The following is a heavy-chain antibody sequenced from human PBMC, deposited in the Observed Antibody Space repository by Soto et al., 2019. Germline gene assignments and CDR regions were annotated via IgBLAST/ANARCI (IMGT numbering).Heavy chain of an antibody. CDR2: IYPGDSDT. CDR3: ARSSGGGFIWGSHYYMDV. V-gene: IGHV5-51*01. J-gene: IGHJ6*03. Sequence: PGESLKISCKGSGYSFTSYWIGWVRQMPGKGLEWMGIIYPGDSDTRYSPSFQGQVTISADKSISTAYLQWSSLKASDTAMYYCARSSGGGFIWGSHYYMDVWGKGTTVTVSS. CDR1: GYSFTSYW. D-gene: IGHD3-16*01.